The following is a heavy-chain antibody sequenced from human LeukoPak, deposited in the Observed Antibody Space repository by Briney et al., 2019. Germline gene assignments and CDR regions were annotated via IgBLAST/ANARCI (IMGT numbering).Heavy chain of an antibody. D-gene: IGHD1-26*01. CDR2: TYDGGST. Sequence: SETLSLTCTVSGGPISNFYWSWIRQPPGKGVEWIGYTYDGGSTSYNPSLKSRVTISVDTSKNQFSLRLTSVTAADTAVYYCASVMGATDFDFWGQGTLVTVSS. V-gene: IGHV4-59*01. J-gene: IGHJ4*02. CDR1: GGPISNFY. CDR3: ASVMGATDFDF.